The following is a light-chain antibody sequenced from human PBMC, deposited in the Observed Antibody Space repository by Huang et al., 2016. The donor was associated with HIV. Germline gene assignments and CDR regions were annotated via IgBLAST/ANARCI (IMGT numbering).Light chain of an antibody. CDR3: QQYNNWPPLT. V-gene: IGKV3-15*01. J-gene: IGKJ4*01. CDR2: RAS. CDR1: QSISSN. Sequence: EVVMTQSPNTLSVSPGERATLSCRASQSISSNLAWYQQKPGQAPRLLIPRASARAAGVPARFSGSGSGTEFTLTISSLQSEDFAIYYCQQYNNWPPLTFGGGTKVEI.